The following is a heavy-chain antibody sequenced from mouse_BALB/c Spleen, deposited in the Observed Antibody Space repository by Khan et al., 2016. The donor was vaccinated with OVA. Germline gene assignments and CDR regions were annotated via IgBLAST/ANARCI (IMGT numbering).Heavy chain of an antibody. CDR2: IWSDGGP. CDR3: ARQPYYHYNIMDY. D-gene: IGHD2-10*01. V-gene: IGHV2-6-1*01. Sequence: QVQLKESGPGLVAPSQSLSITCTISGFSLTDYGVHWVRQPPGKGLEWLAVIWSDGGPTYNSALKSRLTITKDNSKSQVFLKMNSLQTDDTAIYFCARQPYYHYNIMDYWGQGTSVTVSS. CDR1: GFSLTDYG. J-gene: IGHJ4*01.